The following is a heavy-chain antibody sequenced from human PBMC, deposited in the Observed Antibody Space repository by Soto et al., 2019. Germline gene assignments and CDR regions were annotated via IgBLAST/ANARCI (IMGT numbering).Heavy chain of an antibody. J-gene: IGHJ6*02. D-gene: IGHD5-12*01. CDR1: GYTFTSYG. CDR3: AINGYSGDDLGYYYYGMDV. CDR2: ISAYNGNT. Sequence: QVQLVQSGAEVKKPGASVKVSCKASGYTFTSYGISWVRQAPGQGLEWMGWISAYNGNTNYAQKLQGRVTMTTDTSTSTAYMDLRSLRSDDTAVYYCAINGYSGDDLGYYYYGMDVWGRGTTVTVSS. V-gene: IGHV1-18*04.